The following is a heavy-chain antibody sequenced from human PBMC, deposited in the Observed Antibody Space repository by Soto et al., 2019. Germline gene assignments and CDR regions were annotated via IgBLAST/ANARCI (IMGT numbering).Heavy chain of an antibody. Sequence: GASVKVSCKASGGTFSNYAISWVRQAPGQGLEWVGGIIPIFGTTSYAQKFQGRVTITADESTTTAYMELSSLRSGDTAVYFCAGLRTFYSPFEDWGQGTLVTVSS. CDR3: AGLRTFYSPFED. J-gene: IGHJ4*02. CDR2: IIPIFGTT. D-gene: IGHD3-3*02. V-gene: IGHV1-69*13. CDR1: GGTFSNYA.